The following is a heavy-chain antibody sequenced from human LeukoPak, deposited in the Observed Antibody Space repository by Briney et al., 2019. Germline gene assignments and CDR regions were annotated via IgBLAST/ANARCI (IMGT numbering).Heavy chain of an antibody. D-gene: IGHD2-2*01. J-gene: IGHJ4*02. CDR2: ISGSGGST. V-gene: IGHV3-23*01. CDR1: GFTFSSYA. Sequence: PGGSLRLSCAASGFTFSSYAMSWVRQAPGKGLEWVSAISGSGGSTYYADSVKGRFTISRDNSKNTLYLQMNSLRAEDTAVYYCAKDVVVVTAAGDYFDYWGQGTLVTVSS. CDR3: AKDVVVVTAAGDYFDY.